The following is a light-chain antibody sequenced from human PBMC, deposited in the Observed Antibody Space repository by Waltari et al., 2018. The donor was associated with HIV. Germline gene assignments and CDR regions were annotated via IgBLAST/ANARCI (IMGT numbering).Light chain of an antibody. CDR3: AAWDDSLSGLV. CDR2: GNS. J-gene: IGLJ3*02. CDR1: SSNIGAGFD. Sequence: QSVLTQPPPVSGAPGQRVTISCTGSSSNIGAGFDVHWYQQLPGTAPKLLIYGNSNRPSGVPDRFSGSKSGTSASLAISGLRSEDETNYYCAAWDDSLSGLVFGGGTKLTVL. V-gene: IGLV1-40*01.